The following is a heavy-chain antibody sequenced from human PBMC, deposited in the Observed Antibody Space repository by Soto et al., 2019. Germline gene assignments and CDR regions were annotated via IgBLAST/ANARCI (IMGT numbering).Heavy chain of an antibody. CDR1: GGTFSSYT. V-gene: IGHV1-69*02. CDR3: YFYYDSSGYTDFDY. CDR2: IIPILGIA. D-gene: IGHD3-22*01. Sequence: QVQLVQSGAEVKKPGSSVKVSCKASGGTFSSYTISWVRQAPGQGLEWMGRIIPILGIANYAQKFQGRVTITADKSTSTAYMELSSLRSEDTAVYYCYFYYDSSGYTDFDYWGQGTLVTVSS. J-gene: IGHJ4*02.